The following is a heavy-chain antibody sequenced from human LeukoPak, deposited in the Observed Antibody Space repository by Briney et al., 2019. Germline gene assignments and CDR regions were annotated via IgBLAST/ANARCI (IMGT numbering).Heavy chain of an antibody. CDR2: SDHSGST. V-gene: IGHV4-38-2*01. Sequence: PSETLSLTCAVSGYSISSRYYWGWIRQPPGKGLEWIANSDHSGSTYYNPSLKSRLTISLDTSKNQFSLNLSSVTAADTAVYYCARAYSNAWYSYFHHWGHGTLVTVSS. CDR1: GYSISSRYY. CDR3: ARAYSNAWYSYFHH. D-gene: IGHD6-19*01. J-gene: IGHJ1*01.